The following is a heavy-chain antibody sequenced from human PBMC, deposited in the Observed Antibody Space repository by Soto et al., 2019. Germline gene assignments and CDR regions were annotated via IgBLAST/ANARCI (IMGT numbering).Heavy chain of an antibody. CDR2: ISYDGSNK. CDR1: GFTFSSYA. Sequence: VGSLRLSCAASGFTFSSYAMHWVRQAPGKGLEWVAVISYDGSNKYYADSVKGRFTISRDNSKNTLYLQMNSLRAEDTAVYYCAREIEQQLVVPESNWFDPWGQGTLVTVSS. J-gene: IGHJ5*02. CDR3: AREIEQQLVVPESNWFDP. V-gene: IGHV3-30-3*01. D-gene: IGHD6-13*01.